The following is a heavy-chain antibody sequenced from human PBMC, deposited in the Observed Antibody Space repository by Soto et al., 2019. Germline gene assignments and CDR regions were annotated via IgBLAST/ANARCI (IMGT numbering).Heavy chain of an antibody. CDR1: GFAFSSYS. CDR3: ARDGYDSSGYYSERAFDI. D-gene: IGHD3-22*01. CDR2: ITSSGSII. V-gene: IGHV3-48*02. Sequence: DVQLVESGGALVQPGGSLRLSCAASGFAFSSYSFNWVRQAPGKGLEWVSYITSSGSIIYYADSVKGRFTISRDNPKNSLYLQMNSLRDEATAVYYCARDGYDSSGYYSERAFDIWGQGTMVTVSS. J-gene: IGHJ3*02.